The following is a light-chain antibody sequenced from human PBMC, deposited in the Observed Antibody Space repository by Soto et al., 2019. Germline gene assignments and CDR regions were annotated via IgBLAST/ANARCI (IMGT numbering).Light chain of an antibody. V-gene: IGLV1-40*01. CDR2: GNS. J-gene: IGLJ2*01. CDR3: QSYDSSLSGVV. CDR1: SSNIGAGYD. Sequence: QAVVTQPHSVSGAPGQRVTISCTGSSSNIGAGYDVHWYQQLPGTAPKLLIYGNSNRPSGVPDRFSGSKSGTSASLAITGLQAEDEADYYCQSYDSSLSGVVFGGGTQLTVL.